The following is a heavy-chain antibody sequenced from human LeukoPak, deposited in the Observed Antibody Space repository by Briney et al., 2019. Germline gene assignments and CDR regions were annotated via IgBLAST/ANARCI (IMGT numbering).Heavy chain of an antibody. Sequence: GGSLRLSCAASGFTVSSNDMSWVRQAPGKGLECLANINGDGSETYYADSVVGRFTISRDNAKNSLYLQMNSLRAEDTAVYYCARETPRRGETRDGYRWGQGTLVTVSS. CDR2: INGDGSET. CDR1: GFTVSSND. V-gene: IGHV3-7*01. J-gene: IGHJ4*02. CDR3: ARETPRRGETRDGYR. D-gene: IGHD5-24*01.